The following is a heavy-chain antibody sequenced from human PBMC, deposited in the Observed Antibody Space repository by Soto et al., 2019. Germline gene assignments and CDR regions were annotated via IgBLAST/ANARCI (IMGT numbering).Heavy chain of an antibody. CDR3: ARDLYGMDV. J-gene: IGHJ6*02. Sequence: ASVKVSCKASGYTFTTYDFNWVRQAPGQGLEWMGWINPNNGNTNYAQKLQGRVTMTTDTSTSTAYMELRSLRSDDTAVYYCARDLYGMDVWGQGTTVTVSS. V-gene: IGHV1-18*01. CDR1: GYTFTTYD. CDR2: INPNNGNT.